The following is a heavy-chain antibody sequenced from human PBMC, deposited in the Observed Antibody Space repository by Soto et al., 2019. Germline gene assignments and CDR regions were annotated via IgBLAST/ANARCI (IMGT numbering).Heavy chain of an antibody. CDR2: INHSGST. CDR3: ARGSSARDY. Sequence: SETLSLTCAVYGGSFSGYYWSWIRQPPGKGLGWIGEINHSGSTNYNPSLKSRVTISVDTSKNQFSLKLSSVTAADTAVYYCARGSSARDYWGQGTLVTVSS. CDR1: GGSFSGYY. D-gene: IGHD6-13*01. V-gene: IGHV4-34*01. J-gene: IGHJ4*02.